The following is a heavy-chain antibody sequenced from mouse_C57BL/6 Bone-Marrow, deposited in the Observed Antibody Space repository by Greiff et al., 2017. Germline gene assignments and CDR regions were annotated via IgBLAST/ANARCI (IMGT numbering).Heavy chain of an antibody. J-gene: IGHJ3*01. D-gene: IGHD2-1*01. CDR3: AIIYYGNYAAWFAY. Sequence: QVQLQQPGAELVMPGASVKLSCKASGYTFTSYCMHWLKQRPGQGLEWIGEFDPSDSYTNYNQKFKGKSTLTVDKSSSTAYMKLSSLTSEDSAVYYCAIIYYGNYAAWFAYWGKGTLVTVSA. CDR1: GYTFTSYC. CDR2: FDPSDSYT. V-gene: IGHV1-69*01.